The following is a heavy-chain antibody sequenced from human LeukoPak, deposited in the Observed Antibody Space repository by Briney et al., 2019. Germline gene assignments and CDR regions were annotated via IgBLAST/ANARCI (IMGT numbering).Heavy chain of an antibody. CDR1: GGTFSSYA. CDR2: IIPIFDTA. CDR3: AKNLGAAYYYYGMDV. D-gene: IGHD1-26*01. V-gene: IGHV1-69*01. Sequence: GASVKVSCKASGGTFSSYAISWVRQAPGQGLEWMGGIIPIFDTANYAQKFQGRVTITADESTSTAYMELSSLRSEDTAVYYCAKNLGAAYYYYGMDVWGQGTTVTVSS. J-gene: IGHJ6*02.